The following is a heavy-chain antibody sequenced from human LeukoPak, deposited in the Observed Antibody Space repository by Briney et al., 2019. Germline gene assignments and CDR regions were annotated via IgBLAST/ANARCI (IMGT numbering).Heavy chain of an antibody. Sequence: GGSLRLSCAASGFTFSSYSMNWVRQAPGKGLEWVSYISSSGNTIDYADSVKGRFTISRDNAKNSLYLQMNSLRAEDTAVYYCSRLRGYSYGYADYWGQGTLVTVSS. CDR2: ISSSGNTI. V-gene: IGHV3-48*04. J-gene: IGHJ4*02. CDR3: SRLRGYSYGYADY. D-gene: IGHD5-18*01. CDR1: GFTFSSYS.